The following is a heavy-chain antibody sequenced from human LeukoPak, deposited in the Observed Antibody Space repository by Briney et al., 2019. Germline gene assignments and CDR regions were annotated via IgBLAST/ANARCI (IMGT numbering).Heavy chain of an antibody. CDR1: GFTFSSYG. CDR3: AKGGRWTGQDAYGY. V-gene: IGHV3-30*18. CDR2: ISYDGSNK. D-gene: IGHD3-10*01. J-gene: IGHJ4*02. Sequence: GGSLRLSCAASGFTFSSYGMHWVRQAPGKGXXXXXVISYDGSNKYYADSVKGRFTISRDNSKNTLYLQMNSLRAEDTAVYYCAKGGRWTGQDAYGYWGQGTLVTVSS.